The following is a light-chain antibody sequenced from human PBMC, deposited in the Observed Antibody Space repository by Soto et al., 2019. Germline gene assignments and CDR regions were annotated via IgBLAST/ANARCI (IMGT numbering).Light chain of an antibody. Sequence: EIVMTQSPATLSVSPCYGVTFSCRGSESVSSKLAWYQQKPGQAPRLLMYGASTRATGIPARFSGSGSGTEFTLTISSLQSEDFAVYYCQQYDDWPPWTFGQGTKVDIK. J-gene: IGKJ1*01. CDR3: QQYDDWPPWT. CDR1: ESVSSK. V-gene: IGKV3-15*01. CDR2: GAS.